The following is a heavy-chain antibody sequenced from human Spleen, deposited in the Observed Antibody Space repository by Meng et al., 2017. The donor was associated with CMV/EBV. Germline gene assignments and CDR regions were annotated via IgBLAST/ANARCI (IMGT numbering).Heavy chain of an antibody. V-gene: IGHV3-49*04. J-gene: IGHJ4*02. Sequence: GESLKISCRASGFTFDDYAMSWVRQAPGKGLEWVGFIRSKPYGGTTDYAASVKGRFTISRDDSKNIAYLQMNSLKTEDTAVYYCTLRFLEWLSNQPSDFEYWGQGTLVTVSS. CDR3: TLRFLEWLSNQPSDFEY. CDR2: IRSKPYGGTT. D-gene: IGHD3-3*01. CDR1: GFTFDDYA.